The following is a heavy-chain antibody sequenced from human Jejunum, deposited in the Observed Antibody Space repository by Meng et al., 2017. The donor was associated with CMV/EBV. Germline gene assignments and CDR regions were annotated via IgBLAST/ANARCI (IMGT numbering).Heavy chain of an antibody. CDR1: GFNFRNYW. CDR2: ITDDGTT. Sequence: EVDVVESGGGLVQPGGSLRLSCAASGFNFRNYWMHWVRQEPGKGPLWVSRITDDGTTNYADFVQGRFTISRDNAKNTVYLQMNSLRAEDTGIYYCTGLDYWGQGTLVTVSS. J-gene: IGHJ4*02. V-gene: IGHV3-74*01. CDR3: TGLDY.